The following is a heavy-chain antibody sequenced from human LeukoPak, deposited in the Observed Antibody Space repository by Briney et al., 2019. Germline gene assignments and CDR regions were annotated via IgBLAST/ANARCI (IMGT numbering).Heavy chain of an antibody. CDR3: ARDWGVGGRPGYMDV. D-gene: IGHD6-6*01. CDR2: IYYSGST. V-gene: IGHV4-59*01. CDR1: GRSISTKC. J-gene: IGHJ6*03. Sequence: SETLSLTCTVSGRSISTKCWGWTRQPPGKGLEWVGYIYYSGSTNYNPSLKSRVTILVDTSKNQFSQKLSSVTAAETAVYFCARDWGVGGRPGYMDVWGKGTTVTVSS.